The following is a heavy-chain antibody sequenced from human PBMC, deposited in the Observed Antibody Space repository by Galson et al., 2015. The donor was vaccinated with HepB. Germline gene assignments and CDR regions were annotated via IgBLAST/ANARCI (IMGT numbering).Heavy chain of an antibody. CDR2: ISYDGSNK. CDR3: ARDWDVGGGSGSYYNREFYFDY. D-gene: IGHD3-10*01. Sequence: SLRLSCAASGFTFSSYAMHWVRQAPGKGLEWVAVISYDGSNKYYADSVKGRFTISRDNSKNTLYLQMNSLRAEDTAVYYCARDWDVGGGSGSYYNREFYFDYWGQGTLVTVSS. CDR1: GFTFSSYA. J-gene: IGHJ4*02. V-gene: IGHV3-30-3*01.